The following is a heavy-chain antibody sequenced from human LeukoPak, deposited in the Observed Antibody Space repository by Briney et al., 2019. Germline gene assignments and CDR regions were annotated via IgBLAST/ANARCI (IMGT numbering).Heavy chain of an antibody. J-gene: IGHJ4*02. CDR2: IYYSGST. CDR1: GGSISSGGYY. V-gene: IGHV4-61*08. D-gene: IGHD6-13*01. CDR3: ARDAAAGIN. Sequence: PSETLSLTCTVSGGSISSGGYYWSWIRQPPGKGLEWIGYIYYSGSTNYNPSLKSRVTISVDTSKNQFSLKLSSVTAADTAVYYCARDAAAGINWGQGTLVTVSS.